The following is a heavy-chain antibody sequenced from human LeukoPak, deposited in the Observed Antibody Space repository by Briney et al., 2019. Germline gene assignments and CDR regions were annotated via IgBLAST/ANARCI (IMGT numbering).Heavy chain of an antibody. J-gene: IGHJ6*02. CDR3: ARDLPSYSNCGMGWDSPVGGMDV. D-gene: IGHD4-11*01. V-gene: IGHV3-30-3*01. Sequence: GRSLRLSCAASGFTFSSYAMHWVRQAPGKGLEWVAVISYDGSNKYYADSVKGRFTISRDNSKNTLYLQMNSLRAEDTAVYYCARDLPSYSNCGMGWDSPVGGMDVWGQGTTVTVSS. CDR2: ISYDGSNK. CDR1: GFTFSSYA.